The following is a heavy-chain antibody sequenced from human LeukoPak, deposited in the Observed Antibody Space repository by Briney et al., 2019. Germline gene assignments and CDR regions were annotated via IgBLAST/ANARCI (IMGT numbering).Heavy chain of an antibody. Sequence: GGSLRLSCAASGFTFSSYWMSWVRQAPGKGLEWVANIKQDGSEKYYVDSVKGRFTISRDNAKNSLYLQMNSLRAEDTAVYYCARCRYYGSGSYYNLDAFDIWGQGTMVTVSS. CDR2: IKQDGSEK. CDR3: ARCRYYGSGSYYNLDAFDI. CDR1: GFTFSSYW. J-gene: IGHJ3*02. D-gene: IGHD3-10*01. V-gene: IGHV3-7*01.